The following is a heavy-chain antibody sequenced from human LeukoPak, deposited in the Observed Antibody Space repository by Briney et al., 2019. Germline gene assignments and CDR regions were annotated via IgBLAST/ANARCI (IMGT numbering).Heavy chain of an antibody. CDR2: VRYDGSNK. CDR3: AKHPGAHYYGSGSYRRGSYFDN. CDR1: GFTFSSSG. J-gene: IGHJ4*02. V-gene: IGHV3-30*02. D-gene: IGHD3-10*01. Sequence: PGGSLRLSCVASGFTFSSSGMYWVRQAPGKGLECVAFVRYDGSNKNYADSVKGRFTISRDNSKNTLYLQMDSLRAEDTAVYHCAKHPGAHYYGSGSYRRGSYFDNWGQGTLVTVYS.